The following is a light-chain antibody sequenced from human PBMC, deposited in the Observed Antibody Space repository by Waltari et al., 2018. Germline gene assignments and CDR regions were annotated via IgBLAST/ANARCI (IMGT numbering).Light chain of an antibody. V-gene: IGKV3-20*01. Sequence: EIVLTQSPGTLSLSPGERATLSCRASQSIRKYLVWYQQKPGQAPRLLISAASSRATGVPDRFSVSGSGTDFSLTISRLEPEDFAVYYCQNHERLPATFGQGTKVEIK. CDR3: QNHERLPAT. J-gene: IGKJ1*01. CDR1: QSIRKY. CDR2: AAS.